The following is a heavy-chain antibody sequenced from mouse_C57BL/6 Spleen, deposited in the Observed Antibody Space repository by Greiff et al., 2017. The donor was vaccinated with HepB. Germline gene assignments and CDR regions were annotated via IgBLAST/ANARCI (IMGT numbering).Heavy chain of an antibody. J-gene: IGHJ2*01. CDR3: ARWGGPNFYYFDY. D-gene: IGHD4-1*01. CDR1: GYTFTSYW. Sequence: QVQLQQSGAELVKPGASVKMSCKASGYTFTSYWITWVKQRPGQGLEWIGDIYPGSGSTNYNEKFKSKATLTVDTSSSTAYMQLSSLTSEDSAVYYCARWGGPNFYYFDYWGQGTTLTVSS. CDR2: IYPGSGST. V-gene: IGHV1-55*01.